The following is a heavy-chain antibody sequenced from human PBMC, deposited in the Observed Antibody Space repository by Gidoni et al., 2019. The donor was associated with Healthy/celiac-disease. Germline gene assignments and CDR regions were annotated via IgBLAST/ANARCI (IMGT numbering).Heavy chain of an antibody. CDR1: GGSISSYY. CDR3: ARHSVTPGAVAGTVSYFDY. J-gene: IGHJ4*02. CDR2: IYYSGST. V-gene: IGHV4-59*08. D-gene: IGHD6-19*01. Sequence: QVQLQESGPGLVKPSETLSLTCPVPGGSISSYYWSWIRQPPGKGLEWIGYIYYSGSTNYNPSLKSRVTISVDTSKNQFSLKLSSVTAADTAVYYCARHSVTPGAVAGTVSYFDYWGQGTLVTVSS.